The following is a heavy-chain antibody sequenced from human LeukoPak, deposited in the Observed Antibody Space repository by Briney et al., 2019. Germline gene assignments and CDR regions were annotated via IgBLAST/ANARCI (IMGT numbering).Heavy chain of an antibody. CDR2: INHGGST. J-gene: IGHJ4*02. CDR3: ARGRYYFDSSGSFHY. D-gene: IGHD3-22*01. Sequence: PSETLSLTCAVSGGSFSGYYWSWIRQPPGKGLEWIGEINHGGSTDYNPSLKSRVTMSVDTSKNQFSLNLNSLTAADTAVYYCARGRYYFDSSGSFHYWGQGTLVTVSS. CDR1: GGSFSGYY. V-gene: IGHV4-34*01.